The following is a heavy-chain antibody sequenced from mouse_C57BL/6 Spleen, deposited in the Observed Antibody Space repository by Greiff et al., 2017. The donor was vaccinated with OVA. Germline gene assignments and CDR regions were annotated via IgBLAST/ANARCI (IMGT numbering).Heavy chain of an antibody. D-gene: IGHD1-1*02. V-gene: IGHV3-6*01. CDR3: ARDGGYYVMDY. J-gene: IGHJ4*01. Sequence: EVKLMESGPGLVKPSQSLSLTCSVTGYSITSGYYWNWIRQFPGNKLEWMGYISYDGSNNYNPSLKNRISITRDTSKNQFFLKLNSVTTEDTATYYCARDGGYYVMDYWGQGTSVTVSS. CDR2: ISYDGSN. CDR1: GYSITSGYY.